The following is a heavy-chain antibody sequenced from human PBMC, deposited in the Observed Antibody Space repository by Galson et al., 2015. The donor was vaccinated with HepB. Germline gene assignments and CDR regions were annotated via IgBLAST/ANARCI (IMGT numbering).Heavy chain of an antibody. J-gene: IGHJ4*02. Sequence: SLRLSCAASGFTFSSYGMHWVRQAPGKGLEWVAVIWYDGSNKYYADSVKGRFTISRDNSKNTLYLQMNSLRAEDTAVYYCARDGYYYGSGSYYRYFDYWGQGTLVTVSS. V-gene: IGHV3-33*01. CDR1: GFTFSSYG. D-gene: IGHD3-10*01. CDR3: ARDGYYYGSGSYYRYFDY. CDR2: IWYDGSNK.